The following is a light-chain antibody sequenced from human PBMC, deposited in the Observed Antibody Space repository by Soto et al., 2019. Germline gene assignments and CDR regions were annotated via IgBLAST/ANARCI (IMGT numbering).Light chain of an antibody. CDR2: GAS. J-gene: IGKJ5*01. V-gene: IGKV3-15*01. CDR1: QTVSRN. CDR3: QQLNTLPFT. Sequence: EIVMTQSPPTLSVSPGERATLSCRSSQTVSRNLAWYQQKPGQAPRLLFYGASTRATGIPARFSGSGSGTEFTLTISGLLPEDFATYHCQQLNTLPFTFGQGTRLEI.